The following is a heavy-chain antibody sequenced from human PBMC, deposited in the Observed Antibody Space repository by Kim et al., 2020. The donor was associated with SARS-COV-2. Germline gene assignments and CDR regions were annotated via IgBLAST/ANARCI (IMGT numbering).Heavy chain of an antibody. D-gene: IGHD3-22*01. CDR2: ISNSAITI. J-gene: IGHJ3*02. Sequence: GGSLRLSCAASGFTFSDYYMSWVRQAPGKGLEWVSYISNSAITIYYAESVKGRFTISRGNAKNSLYLQMNSLRAEDTAVYYCARQGGYYYDSRDAFDIWGQGTMVTVSS. CDR1: GFTFSDYY. V-gene: IGHV3-11*01. CDR3: ARQGGYYYDSRDAFDI.